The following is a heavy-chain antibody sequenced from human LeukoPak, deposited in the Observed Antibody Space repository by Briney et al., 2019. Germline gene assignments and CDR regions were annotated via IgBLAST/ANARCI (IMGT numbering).Heavy chain of an antibody. CDR2: INPNSGGT. CDR3: ARGHMETGGFDY. Sequence: GASVKVSCKASGYTFTGYYMHWVRQAPGQGLEWMGWINPNSGGTNYAQKFQGRVTMTRDTSTSTVYMELSSLRSEDTAVYYCARGHMETGGFDYWGQGTLVTVSS. V-gene: IGHV1-2*02. CDR1: GYTFTGYY. D-gene: IGHD1-14*01. J-gene: IGHJ4*02.